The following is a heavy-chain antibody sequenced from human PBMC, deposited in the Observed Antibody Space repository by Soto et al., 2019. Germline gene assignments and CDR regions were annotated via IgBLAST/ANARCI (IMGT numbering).Heavy chain of an antibody. Sequence: SVKVTCKASGVTFSSQTLGWLRQAPGQGLEWIGWISTYNGNTNYVPKFQGRITMTTDTSTSTAYMELRSLRSDDTALYFCARDTSNYFDFWGQGTPVTVSS. D-gene: IGHD2-2*01. V-gene: IGHV1-18*01. CDR1: GVTFSSQT. CDR3: ARDTSNYFDF. CDR2: ISTYNGNT. J-gene: IGHJ4*02.